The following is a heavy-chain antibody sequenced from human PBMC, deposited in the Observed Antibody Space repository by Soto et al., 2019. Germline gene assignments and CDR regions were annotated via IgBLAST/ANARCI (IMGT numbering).Heavy chain of an antibody. CDR1: GFTFSSYA. Sequence: EVQLLESGGGLVQPGGSLRLSCAASGFTFSSYAMSWVRQAPGKGLEWVSAISGSGGSTYYADSVKGRFTISRDNSKNTLYLQMNSPRAEDTAVYYCAKVSPFAVVVVAAMGAFDIWGQGTMVTVSS. J-gene: IGHJ3*02. CDR2: ISGSGGST. V-gene: IGHV3-23*01. CDR3: AKVSPFAVVVVAAMGAFDI. D-gene: IGHD2-15*01.